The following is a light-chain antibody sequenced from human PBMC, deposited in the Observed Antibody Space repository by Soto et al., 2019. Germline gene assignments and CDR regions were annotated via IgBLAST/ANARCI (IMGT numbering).Light chain of an antibody. CDR1: QSFSSTF. CDR2: GAS. J-gene: IGKJ1*01. V-gene: IGKV3-20*01. Sequence: EILLTQSPGSLSLSPGDRATLSCRASQSFSSTFFAWYQQKPGQAPRLLICGASSMATGIPDRFSGSGSGTDFTLTISRLEPEDFAVYYCQQYASSVTFGQGTKVEIK. CDR3: QQYASSVT.